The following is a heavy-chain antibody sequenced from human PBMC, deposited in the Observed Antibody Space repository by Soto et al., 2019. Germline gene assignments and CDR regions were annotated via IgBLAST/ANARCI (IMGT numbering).Heavy chain of an antibody. CDR3: AAGEASSRNLAPYYLDF. CDR1: GGSMRNYF. Sequence: SETLSLTCTVSGGSMRNYFCTWIRQPPGKGLEWIGYIHYSGTTSFFPSYNPSLRSRVTISEDTSKNQFSLKLLSVTTADTAVYFCAAGEASSRNLAPYYLDFWGQGTLVTVSS. D-gene: IGHD6-13*01. CDR2: IHYSGTT. V-gene: IGHV4-59*01. J-gene: IGHJ4*02.